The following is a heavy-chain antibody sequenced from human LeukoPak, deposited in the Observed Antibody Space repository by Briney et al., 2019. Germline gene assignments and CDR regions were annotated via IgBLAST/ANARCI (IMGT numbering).Heavy chain of an antibody. D-gene: IGHD4-17*01. Sequence: GGSLRPSRAASGFTASSNYMSWVSQAPGKWLEKVSVIYSGGSTYYPDSVKGRFTISRDNSKNTLYLQMNSLRAEDTAVYYCVPVTRYYFDYWGQGTLVTVSS. V-gene: IGHV3-66*02. CDR1: GFTASSNY. CDR3: VPVTRYYFDY. CDR2: IYSGGST. J-gene: IGHJ4*02.